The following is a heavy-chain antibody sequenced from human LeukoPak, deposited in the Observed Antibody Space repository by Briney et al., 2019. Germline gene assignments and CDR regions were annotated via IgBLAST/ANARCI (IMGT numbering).Heavy chain of an antibody. V-gene: IGHV3-23*01. CDR3: AKDRPNYHESNGHYYRLNGDS. Sequence: GGSLRLSCAASGFTFNIYAMSWVRQAPGKGREWVSSITSRGDATFHADSVKDRFTISRDNSKSTLYLQMSRLRVEDTAVYYCAKDRPNYHESNGHYYRLNGDSWGQGTLVTVSS. D-gene: IGHD3-22*01. CDR2: ITSRGDAT. CDR1: GFTFNIYA. J-gene: IGHJ5*01.